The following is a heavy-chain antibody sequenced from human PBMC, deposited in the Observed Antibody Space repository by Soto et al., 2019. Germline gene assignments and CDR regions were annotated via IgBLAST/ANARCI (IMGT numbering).Heavy chain of an antibody. CDR3: ARCSLVVIPVPGFDP. V-gene: IGHV4-31*03. Sequence: LSLTCTVSGGSISSGGYYWSWIRHHPGRGLEWIGYIYYNGNTYYNPSLKSRVTVSVDTSKNQFSLNVRSVTAADTAVYYCARCSLVVIPVPGFDPWGQGTLVTV. CDR2: IYYNGNT. CDR1: GGSISSGGYY. D-gene: IGHD2-15*01. J-gene: IGHJ5*02.